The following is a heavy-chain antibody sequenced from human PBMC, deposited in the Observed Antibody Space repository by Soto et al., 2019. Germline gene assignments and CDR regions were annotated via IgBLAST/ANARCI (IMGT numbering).Heavy chain of an antibody. CDR2: IIPFSGTA. V-gene: IGHV1-69*06. Sequence: QVQLVQSGAEVKKPGSSVKVSCKASEDTVSSYAISWVRQAPGQGLEWMGGIIPFSGTANYAQKFQGRVTITADKSTSTAYMELSSLRSEDTAVYYCVREGYYDSSGSYPGWFDPWGQGTLVTVSS. CDR3: VREGYYDSSGSYPGWFDP. J-gene: IGHJ5*02. CDR1: EDTVSSYA. D-gene: IGHD3-22*01.